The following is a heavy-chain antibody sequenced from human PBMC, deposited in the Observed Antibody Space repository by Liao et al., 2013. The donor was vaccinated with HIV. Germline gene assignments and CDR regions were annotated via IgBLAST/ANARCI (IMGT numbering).Heavy chain of an antibody. Sequence: QLQLQESGPGLVKPSQTLSLSCTVSGDSISGGNYYWNWIRQPPGKGLEWIGYIYYTGSTYNNPSLTSRVSISVDTSKNQFSLKLSSVTAADTAVYYCARSQYYYCLDVWGKGTTVTVSS. CDR1: GDSISGGNYY. V-gene: IGHV4-30-4*08. J-gene: IGHJ6*03. CDR3: ARSQYYYCLDV. CDR2: IYYTGST.